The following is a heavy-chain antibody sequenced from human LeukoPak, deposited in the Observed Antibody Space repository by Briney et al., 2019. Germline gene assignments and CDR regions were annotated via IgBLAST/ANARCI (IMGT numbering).Heavy chain of an antibody. Sequence: PSETLSLTCTVSGGSISSYYWSWIRQPPGKGLEWIGYIYYSGSTNYNPSLKSRVTISVDTSKNQFSLKLSSVTAADTAVYYCAREPWSANYYYGMDVWGQGTTVIVS. J-gene: IGHJ6*02. CDR3: AREPWSANYYYGMDV. CDR1: GGSISSYY. D-gene: IGHD3-3*01. CDR2: IYYSGST. V-gene: IGHV4-59*01.